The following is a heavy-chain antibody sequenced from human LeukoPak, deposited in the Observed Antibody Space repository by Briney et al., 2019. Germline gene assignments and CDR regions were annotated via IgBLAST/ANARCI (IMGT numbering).Heavy chain of an antibody. CDR1: GASISSYY. CDR3: ARHYPPDYTFDC. V-gene: IGHV4-59*08. J-gene: IGHJ4*02. CDR2: IGYSGSP. Sequence: SETLSLTCSVSGASISSYYWSWIRQPPGKGLEWIGYIGYSGSPNYNPSLKSRVTISVDTSKNQFSLKLSSVTAADTAVYFCARHYPPDYTFDCWGRGTLVSVSS. D-gene: IGHD4-11*01.